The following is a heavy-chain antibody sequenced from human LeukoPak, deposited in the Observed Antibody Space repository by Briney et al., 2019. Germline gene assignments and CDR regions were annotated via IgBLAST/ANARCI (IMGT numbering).Heavy chain of an antibody. Sequence: GGYLRLSCAASGFTFSSYAMHWVRQAPGKGLEWVAVISYDGSNKYYADSVKGRFTISRDNSKNTLYLQMNSLRAEDTAVYYCARSSDEYYFDYWGQGTLVTVSS. V-gene: IGHV3-30*04. CDR1: GFTFSSYA. D-gene: IGHD3-22*01. CDR3: ARSSDEYYFDY. CDR2: ISYDGSNK. J-gene: IGHJ4*02.